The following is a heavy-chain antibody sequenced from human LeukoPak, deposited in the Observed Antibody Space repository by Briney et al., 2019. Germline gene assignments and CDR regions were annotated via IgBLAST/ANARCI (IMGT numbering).Heavy chain of an antibody. Sequence: PSETLSLTCAVSGGSFSGYYWTWIRQPPGKGLEWIGEINHSGRTNYNPSLKSRVIISVDTSKNQFSLKLSSVTAADTAVYYCARGISETRVVIPTTNDAFDIWGQGTMVTVSS. D-gene: IGHD3-3*01. J-gene: IGHJ3*02. CDR2: INHSGRT. V-gene: IGHV4-34*01. CDR1: GGSFSGYY. CDR3: ARGISETRVVIPTTNDAFDI.